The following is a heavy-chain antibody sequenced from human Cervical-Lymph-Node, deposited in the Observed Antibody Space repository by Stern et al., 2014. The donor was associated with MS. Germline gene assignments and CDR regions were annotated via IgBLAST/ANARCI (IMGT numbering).Heavy chain of an antibody. CDR1: GGSISSYF. CDR3: ARDDLVLGGGKNWFDF. Sequence: QVQLVQSGPGLVKPSETLSLTCKISGGSISSYFWSWIRQPAGKGLEWIGRDSTGGSTNYNPSLKSRLTMSIATSKNHFSRKLNSVTAADTAVYYCARDDLVLGGGKNWFDFWGQGILVTVSS. CDR2: DSTGGST. V-gene: IGHV4-4*07. J-gene: IGHJ5*01.